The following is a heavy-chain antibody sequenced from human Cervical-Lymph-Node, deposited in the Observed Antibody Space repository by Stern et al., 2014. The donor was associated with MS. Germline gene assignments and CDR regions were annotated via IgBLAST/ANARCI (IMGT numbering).Heavy chain of an antibody. V-gene: IGHV5-51*01. D-gene: IGHD3-22*01. CDR3: ARHRSSGYYDY. CDR1: GYTFTTSW. CDR2: FYPGASDT. J-gene: IGHJ4*02. Sequence: EVQLVESGAEVKKPGESLKISCRTSGYTFTTSWIGWVRQMPGKGLEWMGIFYPGASDTRYSPSFQGQVTMSADKSISTAYLQWSSLKASDTAIYYCARHRSSGYYDYWGQGTLVTVSS.